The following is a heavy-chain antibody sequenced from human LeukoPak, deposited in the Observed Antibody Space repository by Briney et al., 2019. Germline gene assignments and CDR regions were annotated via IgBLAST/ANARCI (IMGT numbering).Heavy chain of an antibody. CDR3: ARTTEGYCRGRSCYSYYYYMDV. CDR2: IRFDGSNK. J-gene: IGHJ6*03. D-gene: IGHD2-15*01. V-gene: IGHV3-30*02. Sequence: SGGSLRLSCAAFGFTFRSYGMHWVRQAPGKGLEWVAFIRFDGSNKYYADSVKGRFTISRDNSQNTLYLQMNSLRAEDTAVYYCARTTEGYCRGRSCYSYYYYMDVWGKGTTVTVSS. CDR1: GFTFRSYG.